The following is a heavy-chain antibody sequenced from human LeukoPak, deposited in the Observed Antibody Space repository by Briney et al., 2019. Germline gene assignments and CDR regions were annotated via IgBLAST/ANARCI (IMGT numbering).Heavy chain of an antibody. CDR1: GGSISSYY. J-gene: IGHJ4*02. V-gene: IGHV4-4*07. CDR2: FSTSGST. Sequence: SETLSLTCTVSGGSISSYYWSWIRQPAGKGLEWIGRFSTSGSTNYNPSPKSRVTMSVDTSKNQFSLRLSSVTAADTAVYYCAREGVGFRPLDYWGQGTLVTVSS. CDR3: AREGVGFRPLDY. D-gene: IGHD3-10*01.